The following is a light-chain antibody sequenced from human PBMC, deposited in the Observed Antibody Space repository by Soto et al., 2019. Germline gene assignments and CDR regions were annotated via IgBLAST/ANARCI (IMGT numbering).Light chain of an antibody. J-gene: IGKJ4*01. CDR2: DTS. V-gene: IGKV1-33*01. Sequence: DIQMTQSPSSLSASVGDRVTITCQASQGINHYLNWYQQKPGKAPKLQIYDTSNLKTGVPSMFSGSESDTDFTLTISSLQPDDVATYYCQHYDHVPLSFGGGTKVEIK. CDR1: QGINHY. CDR3: QHYDHVPLS.